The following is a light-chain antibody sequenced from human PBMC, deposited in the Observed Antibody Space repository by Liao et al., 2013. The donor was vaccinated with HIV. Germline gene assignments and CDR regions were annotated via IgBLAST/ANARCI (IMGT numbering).Light chain of an antibody. CDR1: KLGNKY. CDR2: QDT. Sequence: SYDLTQPPSVSVSPGQTASITCFGDKLGNKYASWYQQKPGQSPVLVIYQDTKRPSGIPERFSGSNSGNTATLTISGTQAMDEADYYCQAWDSSTAFVVFGGGTKLTVL. CDR3: QAWDSSTAFVV. V-gene: IGLV3-1*01. J-gene: IGLJ2*01.